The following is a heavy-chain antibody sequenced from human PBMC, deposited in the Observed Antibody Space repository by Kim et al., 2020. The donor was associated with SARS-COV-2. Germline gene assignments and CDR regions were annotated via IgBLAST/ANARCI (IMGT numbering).Heavy chain of an antibody. CDR1: GFTFSRYT. CDR2: IDTSSTDI. Sequence: GGSLRLSCAASGFTFSRYTMNWVRQAPGKGLEWVSSIDTSSTDIYYADSVKGRFTISRDNAKNSLYLQMNSLRAEDTAVYYCARDFKTAMLTAYFDYWGQGTLITVSS. J-gene: IGHJ4*02. D-gene: IGHD5-18*01. CDR3: ARDFKTAMLTAYFDY. V-gene: IGHV3-21*01.